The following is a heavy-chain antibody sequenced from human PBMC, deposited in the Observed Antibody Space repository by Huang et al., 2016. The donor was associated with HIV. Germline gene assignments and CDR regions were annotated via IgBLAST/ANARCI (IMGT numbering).Heavy chain of an antibody. CDR2: IRYTGTNK. CDR3: ARDPRIAATEGGWFDP. J-gene: IGHJ5*02. D-gene: IGHD6-13*01. Sequence: QVQLVESGGGVVQPGGSLRLSCAASGFTFIYYGMHWVRQAPCKGLEWVAFIRYTGTNKYYGDSVKGRFTLSRDNSKNTLYLQMSSLRPEDTAVYYCARDPRIAATEGGWFDPWGQGTLVTVSS. CDR1: GFTFIYYG. V-gene: IGHV3-30*02.